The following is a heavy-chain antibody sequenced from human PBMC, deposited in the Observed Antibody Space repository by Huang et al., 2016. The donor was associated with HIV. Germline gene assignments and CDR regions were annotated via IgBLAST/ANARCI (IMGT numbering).Heavy chain of an antibody. CDR1: GFDFSKYS. CDR2: ISGTSSNI. V-gene: IGHV3-48*01. J-gene: IGHJ4*02. D-gene: IGHD3-22*01. Sequence: EVQLVESGGALVQPGGSLKLSCVVSGFDFSKYSMNWGLQASGKGLEWFSYISGTSSNINYADSVKGRFTISRDNAKNSVFLQMRSLRAEDTALYYCARTEMEYYYGSSGYYPDYWGQGTQVTVSS. CDR3: ARTEMEYYYGSSGYYPDY.